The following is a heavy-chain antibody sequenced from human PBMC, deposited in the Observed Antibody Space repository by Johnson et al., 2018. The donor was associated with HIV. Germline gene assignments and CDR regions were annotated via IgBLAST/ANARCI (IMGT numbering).Heavy chain of an antibody. D-gene: IGHD6-13*01. J-gene: IGHJ3*02. V-gene: IGHV3-30*14. Sequence: QVQLVESGGGVVQPGRSLTLSCAPSGFAFSTYAMHWVRQAPGKGLEWVAVISYDGTNKYYADSVKGRFTISRDNSKNTLYLQMNSLRAEDTAVYYCASLSSSLFGAFDIWGQGTMVTVSS. CDR3: ASLSSSLFGAFDI. CDR1: GFAFSTYA. CDR2: ISYDGTNK.